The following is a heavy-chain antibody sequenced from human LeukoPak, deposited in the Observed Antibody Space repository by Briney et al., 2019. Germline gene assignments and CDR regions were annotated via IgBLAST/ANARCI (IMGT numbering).Heavy chain of an antibody. CDR1: GFTFSTYS. D-gene: IGHD6-19*01. CDR3: AREGSGLDY. Sequence: GGSLRLSCAASGFTFSTYSMNWVRQAPGKGLEWVSFISYSSRYMDYADSVKGRFTISRDNAKNSLYLQMNSLRAEDMAVYCCAREGSGLDYWGQGTLVTVSS. J-gene: IGHJ4*02. V-gene: IGHV3-21*01. CDR2: ISYSSRYM.